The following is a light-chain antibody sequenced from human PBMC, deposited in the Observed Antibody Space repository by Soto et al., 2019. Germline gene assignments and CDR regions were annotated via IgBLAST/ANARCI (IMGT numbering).Light chain of an antibody. J-gene: IGLJ1*01. CDR1: SSDVGGYNY. CDR2: DVS. Sequence: QSALTQPPSVSGSPGQSVTISCTGTSSDVGGYNYVSWYQQHPGKAPKVMIYDVSKRPSGVPDRFSGSKSGNTASLTISGLQAEDEAEYYCCPNAGSLEVFGTGTKVTVL. CDR3: CPNAGSLEV. V-gene: IGLV2-11*01.